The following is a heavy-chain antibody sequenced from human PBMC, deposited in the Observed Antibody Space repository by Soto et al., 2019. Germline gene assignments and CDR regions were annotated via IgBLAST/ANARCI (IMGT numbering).Heavy chain of an antibody. CDR2: MNPNSGNT. CDR1: GYTFTSYD. D-gene: IGHD3-3*01. Sequence: ASVKVSCKASGYTFTSYDINWVRQATGQGLEWMGWMNPNSGNTGYAQKFQGRVTMTRNTSISTAYMELSSLRSEDTAVYYCASCRSITIFGVVITGNYYGMDVWGQGTTVTVSS. J-gene: IGHJ6*01. CDR3: ASCRSITIFGVVITGNYYGMDV. V-gene: IGHV1-8*01.